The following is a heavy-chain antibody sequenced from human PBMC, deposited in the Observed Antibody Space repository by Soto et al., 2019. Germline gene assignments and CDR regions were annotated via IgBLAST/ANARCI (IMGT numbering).Heavy chain of an antibody. V-gene: IGHV4-59*01. Sequence: QVQLQESGPGLVKPSETLSLTCTVCGGSISSYYWSWIRQPPGKGLEWIGYIYYSGSTNYNPSLKSRVTISVDTSKNQFSLKLSSVTAADTAVYYCARGCGGMGEIDYWGQGTLVTVSS. CDR3: ARGCGGMGEIDY. CDR2: IYYSGST. J-gene: IGHJ4*02. D-gene: IGHD1-26*01. CDR1: GGSISSYY.